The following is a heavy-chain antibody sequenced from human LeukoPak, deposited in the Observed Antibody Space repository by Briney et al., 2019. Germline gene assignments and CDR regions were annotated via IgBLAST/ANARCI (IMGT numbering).Heavy chain of an antibody. J-gene: IGHJ4*02. CDR2: INAGNGNT. V-gene: IGHV1-3*01. CDR3: ARGRHSGRYYNEFDY. D-gene: IGHD1-26*01. Sequence: GASVKVSCKASGYTFTSYAMHWMRQAPGQRLEWMGWINAGNGNTKYSQKFQGRVTITRDTSASTAYMELSSLRSEDTAVYYCARGRHSGRYYNEFDYWGQVTLVTVSS. CDR1: GYTFTSYA.